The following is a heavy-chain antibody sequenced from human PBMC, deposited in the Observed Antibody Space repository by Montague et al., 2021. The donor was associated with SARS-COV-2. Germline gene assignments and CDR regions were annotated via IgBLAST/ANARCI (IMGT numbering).Heavy chain of an antibody. Sequence: SLRLSCAVSGFTFSSYAMHWVRQAPGKGLEWLAVISYDGVEKYYADSVKGRFTISRDNSKNTLYLQMDSLRVEDTAMYFCTNALNVVDNLWGQGILVAVSS. V-gene: IGHV3-30-3*02. D-gene: IGHD1-14*01. CDR1: GFTFSSYA. J-gene: IGHJ4*01. CDR3: TNALNVVDNL. CDR2: ISYDGVEK.